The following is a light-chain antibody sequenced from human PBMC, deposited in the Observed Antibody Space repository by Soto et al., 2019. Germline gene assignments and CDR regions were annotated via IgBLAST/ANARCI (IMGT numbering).Light chain of an antibody. CDR2: DAS. J-gene: IGKJ2*01. V-gene: IGKV1-33*01. Sequence: DIQMTQSPSSLSASVGDRVTITCQASQGIRNFLNWYQQKPGKAPRLLIYDASKLETGVPTRFSGSGSGAHFIFTINSLQPEDVATYYCKQYDNLPYTFGQGTKLEI. CDR1: QGIRNF. CDR3: KQYDNLPYT.